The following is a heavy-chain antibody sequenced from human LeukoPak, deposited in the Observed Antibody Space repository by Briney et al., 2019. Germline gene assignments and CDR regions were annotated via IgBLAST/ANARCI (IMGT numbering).Heavy chain of an antibody. J-gene: IGHJ4*02. CDR2: ISGSGGTT. CDR1: GFTFSSSV. V-gene: IGHV3-23*01. CDR3: AKIQGYCSSTSCYAMWFDY. D-gene: IGHD2-2*01. Sequence: GGSLRLSCAASGFTFSSSVMTWVRQAPGKGLEWVSTISGSGGTTYYADSVKGRFTISRDNSKNTLYLEMDSLRADDTAVYSCAKIQGYCSSTSCYAMWFDYWGQGTLVTVSS.